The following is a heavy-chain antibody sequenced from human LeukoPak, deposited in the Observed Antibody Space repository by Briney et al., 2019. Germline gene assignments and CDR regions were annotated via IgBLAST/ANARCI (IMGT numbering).Heavy chain of an antibody. Sequence: SQTLSLTCTVSGGSISSGSYYWSWIRQPAGKGLEWIGRIYTSGSTNYNPSLKSRVTISVDTSKNQFSLKLSSVTAADTAAYYCARAPKRITMIVATYFDYWGQGTLVTVSS. CDR1: GGSISSGSYY. J-gene: IGHJ4*02. V-gene: IGHV4-61*02. D-gene: IGHD3-22*01. CDR2: IYTSGST. CDR3: ARAPKRITMIVATYFDY.